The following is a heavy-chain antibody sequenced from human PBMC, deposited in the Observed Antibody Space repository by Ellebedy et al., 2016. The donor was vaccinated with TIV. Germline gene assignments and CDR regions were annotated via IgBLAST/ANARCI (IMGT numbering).Heavy chain of an antibody. D-gene: IGHD6-25*01. CDR1: GFTFSSYT. J-gene: IGHJ4*02. CDR3: ARDRGTGWVEFDY. Sequence: PGGSLRLSCAASGFTFSSYTMNWVRQAPGKGLEWLSQISSSSSSIYYADSVKGRFTISRDNAKNSVYLQMNSLRDEDTAVYYCARDRGTGWVEFDYWGQGTLVTVSS. CDR2: ISSSSSSI. V-gene: IGHV3-48*02.